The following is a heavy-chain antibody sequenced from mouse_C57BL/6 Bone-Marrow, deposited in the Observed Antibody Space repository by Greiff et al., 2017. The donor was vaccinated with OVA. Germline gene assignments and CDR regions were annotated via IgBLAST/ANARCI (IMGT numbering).Heavy chain of an antibody. D-gene: IGHD1-1*01. CDR2: ISSGGSYT. CDR3: ARRTPPITTVVAYYFDY. J-gene: IGHJ2*02. V-gene: IGHV5-6*02. CDR1: GFTFSSYG. Sequence: EVKLMESGGDLVKPGGSLKLSCAASGFTFSSYGMSWVRQTPDKRLEWVATISSGGSYTYYPDSVKGRFTISRDNAKNTLYLQLSSLTSEDTAMYYCARRTPPITTVVAYYFDYWGQGTSLTVSS.